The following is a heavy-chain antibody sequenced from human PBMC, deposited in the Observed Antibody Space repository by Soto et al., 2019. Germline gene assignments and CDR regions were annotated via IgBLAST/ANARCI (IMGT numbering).Heavy chain of an antibody. Sequence: SQTLSLTCAISGDSVSSNSAAWNWIRQSPSRGLEWLGGTYYRSQWYDDYAVSVKSRITINPDTSKNQFSLQLNSVTPEDTAVYYCARMMVSKPFFDYWGQGTLVTVSS. CDR1: GDSVSSNSAA. CDR3: ARMMVSKPFFDY. J-gene: IGHJ4*02. D-gene: IGHD2-8*01. CDR2: TYYRSQWYD. V-gene: IGHV6-1*01.